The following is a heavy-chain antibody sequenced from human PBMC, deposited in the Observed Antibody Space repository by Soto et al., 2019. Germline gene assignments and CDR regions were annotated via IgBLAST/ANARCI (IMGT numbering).Heavy chain of an antibody. V-gene: IGHV1-18*01. J-gene: IGHJ4*02. Sequence: ASVKVSCKASGYTFTSYGISWVRQAPGQGLEWMGWISAYNGNTNYAQKLQGRVTMTTDTSTSTAYMELRSLRSDDTAVYYCARVSGYCTNGVCYTPPDYWGQGTLVTVSS. D-gene: IGHD2-8*01. CDR1: GYTFTSYG. CDR3: ARVSGYCTNGVCYTPPDY. CDR2: ISAYNGNT.